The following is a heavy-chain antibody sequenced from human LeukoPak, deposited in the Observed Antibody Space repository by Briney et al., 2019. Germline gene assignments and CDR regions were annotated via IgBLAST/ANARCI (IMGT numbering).Heavy chain of an antibody. D-gene: IGHD3-22*01. CDR3: ASDHYDNSGHLL. Sequence: GGSLRLSCAASGFNFYDYGMNWVRQAPGKGLEFVASISSSGGYVYHADSVKGRFTISRDNAKNSLYLQMNSLGAEDTAFYYCASDHYDNSGHLLWGQGTLVTVSS. J-gene: IGHJ4*02. CDR1: GFNFYDYG. CDR2: ISSSGGYV. V-gene: IGHV3-21*06.